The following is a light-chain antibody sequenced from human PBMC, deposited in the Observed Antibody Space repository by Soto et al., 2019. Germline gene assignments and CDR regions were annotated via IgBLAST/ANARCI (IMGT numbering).Light chain of an antibody. CDR3: QQPYR. CDR2: DAS. V-gene: IGKV3-11*01. CDR1: HSVSSY. J-gene: IGKJ2*03. Sequence: EIVLTHSPATLSLSPGERATLSCRASHSVSSYFAWYQQKPGQAPRLLIYDASNRATGIPARFSGSGSETDFTLTSSILEPEDFGVSYCQQPYRFGQGTKLEIK.